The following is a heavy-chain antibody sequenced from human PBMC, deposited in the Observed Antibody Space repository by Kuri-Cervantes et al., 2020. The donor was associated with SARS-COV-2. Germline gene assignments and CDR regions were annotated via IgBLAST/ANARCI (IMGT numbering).Heavy chain of an antibody. CDR1: GFTFSGSA. D-gene: IGHD6-19*01. CDR2: IRSKANSYAT. Sequence: LSLTCAASGFTFSGSAMHWVRQASGKGLEWVGRIRSKANSYATAYAASVKGRFTISRDDSKNTAYLQMNSLKTEDTAVYYCTSSGIAVATNYWGQGTLVTVSS. V-gene: IGHV3-73*01. CDR3: TSSGIAVATNY. J-gene: IGHJ4*02.